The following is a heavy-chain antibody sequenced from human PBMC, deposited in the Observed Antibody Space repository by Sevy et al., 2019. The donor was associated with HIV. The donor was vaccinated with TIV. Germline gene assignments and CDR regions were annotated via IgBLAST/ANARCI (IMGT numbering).Heavy chain of an antibody. CDR2: INYSGST. Sequence: SETLSLTCTVSGGSVSSGSYYWSWIRQPPGKGLEWIGYINYSGSTNYNPSLKSRFTISVDTSKNQFSLKLSSVTAADTAVYYCARDRGVRDGYNYFDYWGQGTLVTVSS. J-gene: IGHJ4*02. CDR1: GGSVSSGSYY. CDR3: ARDRGVRDGYNYFDY. V-gene: IGHV4-61*01. D-gene: IGHD3-10*01.